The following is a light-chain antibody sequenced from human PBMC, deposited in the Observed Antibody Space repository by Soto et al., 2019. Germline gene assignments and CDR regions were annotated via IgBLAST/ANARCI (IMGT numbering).Light chain of an antibody. Sequence: QSALTQPRSVSGSPGQSVAISCTGTSSDVGGYNYVSWYQQYPGKAPKLIIYEVSKRPSRVPDRFSGSKSGNTASLTISGVQAADEADYYCCSYAGSPYVFGTGTKVTVL. CDR1: SSDVGGYNY. CDR3: CSYAGSPYV. V-gene: IGLV2-11*01. CDR2: EVS. J-gene: IGLJ1*01.